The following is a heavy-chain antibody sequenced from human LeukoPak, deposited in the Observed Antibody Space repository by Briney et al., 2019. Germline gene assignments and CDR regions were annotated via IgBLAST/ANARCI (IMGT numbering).Heavy chain of an antibody. V-gene: IGHV1-3*01. CDR3: ARDLYYDSSGYYAPFDY. CDR1: GYTFTSYA. CDR2: INAGNGNT. D-gene: IGHD3-22*01. Sequence: ASVKVSCKASGYTFTSYAVHWVRQAPGQRLEWMGWINAGNGNTKYSQKFQGRVTITRDTSASTAYMELSSLRSEDTAVYYCARDLYYDSSGYYAPFDYWGQGTLVTVSS. J-gene: IGHJ4*02.